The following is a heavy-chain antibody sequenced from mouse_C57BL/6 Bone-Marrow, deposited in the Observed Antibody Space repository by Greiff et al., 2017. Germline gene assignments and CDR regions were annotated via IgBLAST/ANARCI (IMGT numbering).Heavy chain of an antibody. CDR3: ARAPLDCYGLC. V-gene: IGHV1-81*01. CDR1: GYTFTSYG. Sequence: QVHVKQSGAELARPGASVKLSCKASGYTFTSYGISWVKQRTGQGLEWIGEIYPTSGNTYYNEKFKGKATLTVDKSSSTAYMQLRSLTSEDSAGYFCARAPLDCYGLCWGQGTTLTVSS. D-gene: IGHD1-2*01. J-gene: IGHJ2*01. CDR2: IYPTSGNT.